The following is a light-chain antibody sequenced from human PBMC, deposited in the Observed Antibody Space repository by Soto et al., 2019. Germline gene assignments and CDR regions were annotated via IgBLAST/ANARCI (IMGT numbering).Light chain of an antibody. V-gene: IGLV2-14*03. Sequence: QSVLTQPASVSGSPGQSITVSCTGTSSDVGGYNYVSWYQQHPGKAPRLLIYDVTNRPSGVSNRFSGSKSGNTVSLTISGLQAEDEADYYCSSYRRGSTYVFVTGTKVTVL. CDR3: SSYRRGSTYV. CDR2: DVT. J-gene: IGLJ1*01. CDR1: SSDVGGYNY.